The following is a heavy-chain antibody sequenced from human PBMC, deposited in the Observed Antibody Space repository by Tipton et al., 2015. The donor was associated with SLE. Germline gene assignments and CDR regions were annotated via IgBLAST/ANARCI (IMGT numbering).Heavy chain of an antibody. Sequence: TLSLTCAVSGVYIISDGYYWTWLRQPAGKGLAWIGHIYTGGSTSYNSSLNSRVTLSIDTSKNQFSLKLSSVTAADTAVYYCAGRVAHSSSSWAIGYWGQGTLVTVSS. CDR1: GVYIISDGYY. J-gene: IGHJ4*02. D-gene: IGHD6-6*01. V-gene: IGHV4-61*09. CDR3: AGRVAHSSSSWAIGY. CDR2: IYTGGST.